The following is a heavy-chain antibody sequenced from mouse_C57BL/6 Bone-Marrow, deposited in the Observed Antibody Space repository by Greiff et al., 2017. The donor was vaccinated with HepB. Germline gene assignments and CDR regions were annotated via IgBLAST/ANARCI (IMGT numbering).Heavy chain of an antibody. CDR1: GYTFTSYG. CDR3: ARPSNLLRGAMDY. Sequence: VQLQQSGAELARPGASVKLSCKASGYTFTSYGISWVKQRTGQGLEWIGESYPRSGNTYYNEKFKGKATLTADKSSRTAYMELRSLTSDDSAVYFCARPSNLLRGAMDYWGQGTSVTVSS. V-gene: IGHV1-81*01. CDR2: SYPRSGNT. J-gene: IGHJ4*01. D-gene: IGHD1-1*01.